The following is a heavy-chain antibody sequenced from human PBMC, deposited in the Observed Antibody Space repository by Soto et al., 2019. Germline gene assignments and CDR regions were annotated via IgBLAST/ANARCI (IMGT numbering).Heavy chain of an antibody. D-gene: IGHD6-25*01. CDR1: GYTFTDYH. CDR3: TKAGGSETLQPSYNWFDT. CDR2: INANNRGA. V-gene: IGHV1-2*02. J-gene: IGHJ5*01. Sequence: QVQLVQSGAEVKKPGASVKVSCKAYGYTFTDYHIHWVRQAPGQGLEFMGWINANNRGAGSAQQCQCRVTVTRDTSITSVYMELSNLRSDDTAVYYWTKAGGSETLQPSYNWFDTWGHGTLVTVAS.